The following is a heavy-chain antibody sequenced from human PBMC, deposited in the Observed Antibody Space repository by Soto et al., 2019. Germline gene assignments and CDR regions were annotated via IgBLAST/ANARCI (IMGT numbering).Heavy chain of an antibody. V-gene: IGHV4-31*03. D-gene: IGHD3-22*01. CDR2: IYYSGST. J-gene: IGHJ3*02. CDR3: AGVWERSSGDAFDI. Sequence: PSETLSLTCTVSGGSISSGGYYWSWIRQHPGKGLEWIGYIYYSGSTYYNPSLKSRVTISVDTSKNQFSLKLSSVTAADTAVYYCAGVWERSSGDAFDIWGQGTMVTVSS. CDR1: GGSISSGGYY.